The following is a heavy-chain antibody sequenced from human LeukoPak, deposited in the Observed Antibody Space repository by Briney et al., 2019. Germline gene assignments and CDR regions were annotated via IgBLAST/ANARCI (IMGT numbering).Heavy chain of an antibody. V-gene: IGHV3-23*01. D-gene: IGHD3-10*01. CDR2: ISGSGGST. Sequence: GGSLRLSCAASGFTFSSYAMSWVRQAPGKGLEWVSAISGSGGSTYYADSVKGRFTISRDNSKNTLYLQMNSPRAEDTAVYYCAKDSHGESHFDYWGQGTLVTVSS. J-gene: IGHJ4*02. CDR3: AKDSHGESHFDY. CDR1: GFTFSSYA.